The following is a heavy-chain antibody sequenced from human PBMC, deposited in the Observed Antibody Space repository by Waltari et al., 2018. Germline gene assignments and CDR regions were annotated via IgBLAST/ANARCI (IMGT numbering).Heavy chain of an antibody. D-gene: IGHD5-12*01. CDR2: IYAGGTT. CDR1: GFTVSYNY. V-gene: IGHV3-53*01. Sequence: EVRLVESGGGLIQPGGSLRLSCAASGFTVSYNYMSWVRQAPGKGLEWVSVIYAGGTTYDADSVKGRFTISRDDSKSTLYLAMHSLRVEDTAVYYCARAGLGSPLEWLRLFDSWGQGTLVTVSS. CDR3: ARAGLGSPLEWLRLFDS. J-gene: IGHJ4*02.